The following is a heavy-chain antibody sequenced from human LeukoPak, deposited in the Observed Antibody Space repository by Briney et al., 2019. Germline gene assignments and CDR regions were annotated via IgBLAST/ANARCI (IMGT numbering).Heavy chain of an antibody. J-gene: IGHJ4*02. CDR3: ARALSGYDLFDY. CDR1: GFTFSSYW. Sequence: GGSLRLSCAASGFTFSSYWMHWVRQAPGEGRVWVSRINSDGSSTSYADSVKGRFTISRDNAKNTLYLQMNSLRAEDTAVYYCARALSGYDLFDYWGQGTLVTVSS. V-gene: IGHV3-74*01. CDR2: INSDGSST. D-gene: IGHD5-12*01.